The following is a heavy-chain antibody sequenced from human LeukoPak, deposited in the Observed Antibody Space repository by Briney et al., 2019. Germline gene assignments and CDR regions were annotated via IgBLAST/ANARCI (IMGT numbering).Heavy chain of an antibody. V-gene: IGHV4-34*01. CDR2: INHSGST. J-gene: IGHJ4*02. CDR1: GGSFSGYY. D-gene: IGHD3-10*01. CDR3: TRDSQGSGMYSVVY. Sequence: PSETLSLTCAVYGGSFSGYYWSWIRQPPGKGLEWIGEINHSGSTNYNPSLKSRVTISVDTSKNQFSLKLSSVTAADTAVYYCTRDSQGSGMYSVVYWGQGTLVTVSS.